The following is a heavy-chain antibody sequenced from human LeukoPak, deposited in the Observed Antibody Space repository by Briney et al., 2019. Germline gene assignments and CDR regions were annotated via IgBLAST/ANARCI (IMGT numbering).Heavy chain of an antibody. CDR2: IRRRAYGGAA. Sequence: PGGSLRLSCTTSGFAFDDVATSWVRQPAGKGLEWVGFIRRRAYGGAAEYAASVKGRFIISRDDSKGIAYLQMNSLKTEDTAVYYCSRNGLVDFDYWGQGSRVIVSP. V-gene: IGHV3-49*04. J-gene: IGHJ4*02. CDR3: SRNGLVDFDY. CDR1: GFAFDDVA.